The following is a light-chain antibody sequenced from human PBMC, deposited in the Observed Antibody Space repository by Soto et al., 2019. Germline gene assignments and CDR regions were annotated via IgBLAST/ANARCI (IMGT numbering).Light chain of an antibody. CDR2: GAS. CDR3: QQYGGSPIT. CDR1: QSVGSN. V-gene: IGKV3D-15*03. Sequence: EKLLTQSPATLPVSPGERATLSCRASQSVGSNLAWFQQRPGQSPRLLISGASMRASGVPVRFIGSGSGTDFTLTITILEPEDFAVYYCQQYGGSPITFGLGTRLEI. J-gene: IGKJ5*01.